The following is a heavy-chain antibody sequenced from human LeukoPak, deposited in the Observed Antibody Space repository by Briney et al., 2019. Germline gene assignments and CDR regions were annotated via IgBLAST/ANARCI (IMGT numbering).Heavy chain of an antibody. CDR3: ARDGNYDILTGYYNRLGYYYYMDV. CDR1: GYTFTSYG. D-gene: IGHD3-9*01. CDR2: ISAYNGNT. J-gene: IGHJ6*03. V-gene: IGHV1-18*01. Sequence: WASVKVSCKASGYTFTSYGISWVRQAPGQGLEWMGWISAYNGNTNYAQKLQGRVTMTTDTSTSTAYMELRSLRSDDTAVYYCARDGNYDILTGYYNRLGYYYYMDVWGKGTTVTVSS.